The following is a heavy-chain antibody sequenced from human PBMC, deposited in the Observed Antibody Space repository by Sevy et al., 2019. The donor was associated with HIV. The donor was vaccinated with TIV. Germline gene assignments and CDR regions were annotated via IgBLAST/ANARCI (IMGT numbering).Heavy chain of an antibody. V-gene: IGHV4-38-2*02. D-gene: IGHD3-10*01. CDR1: GYSISSGYY. CDR2: IYHSGST. CDR3: ARNDYFGTGNLHWSFDL. J-gene: IGHJ2*01. Sequence: SETLSLTCTVSGYSISSGYYWGWIRQPPGKGLECIGSIYHSGSTYYNPSLESRVTISVDTSKNQFSVRLSSVTAADTAVYYCARNDYFGTGNLHWSFDLWGRGALVTVSS.